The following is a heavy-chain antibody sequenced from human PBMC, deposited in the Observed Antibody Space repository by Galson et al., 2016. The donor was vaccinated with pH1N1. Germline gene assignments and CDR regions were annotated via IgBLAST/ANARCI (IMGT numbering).Heavy chain of an antibody. CDR2: IKENGSEK. Sequence: SCAASGFTFSHYWMSWVRQAPGKGLEWVANIKENGSEKYYLDSVKGRFTISRDNAKHSVSLQLDSLRAEDTAVYYCAGHLFSASESPFEYWGQGALVTVSS. CDR3: AGHLFSASESPFEY. CDR1: GFTFSHYW. J-gene: IGHJ4*02. D-gene: IGHD3-16*01. V-gene: IGHV3-7*01.